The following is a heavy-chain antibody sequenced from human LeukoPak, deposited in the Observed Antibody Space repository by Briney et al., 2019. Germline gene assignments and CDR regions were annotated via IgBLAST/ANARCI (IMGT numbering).Heavy chain of an antibody. CDR3: ARDRIAAAGTLFDY. CDR2: IYHSGST. CDR1: GGSISSGGYY. Sequence: SQTLSLTCTVSGGSISSGGYYWSWIRQPPGKGLEWIGYIYHSGSTYYNPSLKSRVTISVDRSKNQFSLKLSSVTAADTAVYYCARDRIAAAGTLFDYWGQGTLVTVSS. D-gene: IGHD6-13*01. V-gene: IGHV4-30-2*01. J-gene: IGHJ4*02.